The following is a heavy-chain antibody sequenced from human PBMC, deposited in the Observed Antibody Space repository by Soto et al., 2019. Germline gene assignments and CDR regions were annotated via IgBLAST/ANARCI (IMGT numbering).Heavy chain of an antibody. J-gene: IGHJ4*02. CDR2: ITSKRYGGTP. D-gene: IGHD2-15*01. CDR1: GFSFGDYA. CDR3: SRLARNGSPPLDY. Sequence: EVQLVESGGGLVQPGRSLRLSCTTSGFSFGDYAMSWFRQAPGKGLEWVGFITSKRYGGTPEYAASVKGRCTISRDDSKGIAYLPIDSLKTEDTAVYYCSRLARNGSPPLDYWGQGTLVTVSS. V-gene: IGHV3-49*03.